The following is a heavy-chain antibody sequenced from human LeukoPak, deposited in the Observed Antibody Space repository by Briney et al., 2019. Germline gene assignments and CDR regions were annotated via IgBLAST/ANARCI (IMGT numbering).Heavy chain of an antibody. CDR2: ISGSGGST. CDR3: AKDHGVVGPEFDP. Sequence: GGSLRLSCAASGFMFSSYAMSWVRQAPGKGLEWVTDISGSGGSTYYADSVKGRFTISRDNSKNTLYLQMNSLRAEDTAVYYCAKDHGVVGPEFDPWGQETLVTVSS. V-gene: IGHV3-23*01. CDR1: GFMFSSYA. D-gene: IGHD3-22*01. J-gene: IGHJ5*02.